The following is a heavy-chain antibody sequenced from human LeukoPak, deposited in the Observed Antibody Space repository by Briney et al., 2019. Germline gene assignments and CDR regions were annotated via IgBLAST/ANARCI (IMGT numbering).Heavy chain of an antibody. Sequence: AASVKVSCKTSGYTFTGYYMHWVRQAPGQGLEWMGWINPNSGGTNYAQKFQGRVTMTRDTSISTAYMELSRLRSDDTAVYYCARDSLDYYDSSGYNAFDIWGQGTMVTVSS. J-gene: IGHJ3*02. CDR1: GYTFTGYY. V-gene: IGHV1-2*02. D-gene: IGHD3-22*01. CDR2: INPNSGGT. CDR3: ARDSLDYYDSSGYNAFDI.